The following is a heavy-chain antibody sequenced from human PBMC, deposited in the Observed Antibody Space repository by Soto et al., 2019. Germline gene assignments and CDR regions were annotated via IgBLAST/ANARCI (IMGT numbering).Heavy chain of an antibody. CDR1: GGSFSGYY. J-gene: IGHJ4*02. V-gene: IGHV4-34*01. CDR2: INHSGST. CDR3: ARGSSVVTAIHFDY. Sequence: SETLSLTCAVYGGSFSGYYWIWIRQPPGKGLEWIGEINHSGSTNYNPSLKSRVTISVDTSKNQFSLKLSSVTAADTAVYYCARGSSVVTAIHFDYWGQGTLVTVSS. D-gene: IGHD2-21*02.